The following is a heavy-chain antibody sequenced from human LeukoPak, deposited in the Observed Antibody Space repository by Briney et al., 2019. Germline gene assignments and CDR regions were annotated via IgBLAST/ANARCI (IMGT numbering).Heavy chain of an antibody. CDR2: INHSGST. J-gene: IGHJ6*02. D-gene: IGHD4-17*01. Sequence: SETLSLTCTVSGGSISSYYWSWIRQPPGKGLEWIGEINHSGSTNYNPSLKSRVTISVDTSKNQFSLKLSSVTAADTAVYYRARGQLYGDYYYGMDVWGQGTTVTVSS. V-gene: IGHV4-34*01. CDR1: GGSISSYY. CDR3: ARGQLYGDYYYGMDV.